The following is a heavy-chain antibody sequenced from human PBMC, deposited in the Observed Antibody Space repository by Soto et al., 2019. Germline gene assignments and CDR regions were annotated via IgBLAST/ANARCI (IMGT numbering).Heavy chain of an antibody. CDR1: GGSISSSSYY. Sequence: SETLSLTCTVSGGSISSSSYYWGWIRQPPGKGLEWIGSIYYSGSTYYNPSLKSRVTISVDTSKNQFSLKLSSVTAADTAVSYFASRGGEESLTGYYNFDYWGQGTLVTVSS. J-gene: IGHJ4*02. CDR2: IYYSGST. D-gene: IGHD3-9*01. CDR3: ASRGGEESLTGYYNFDY. V-gene: IGHV4-39*07.